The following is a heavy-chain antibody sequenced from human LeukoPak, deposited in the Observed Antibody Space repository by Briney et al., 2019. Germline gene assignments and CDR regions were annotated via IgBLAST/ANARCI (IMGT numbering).Heavy chain of an antibody. CDR3: AKGPLRGTAAAIDY. D-gene: IGHD2-2*01. CDR2: ISYDGRNI. CDR1: GFTFNNYG. V-gene: IGHV3-30*18. J-gene: IGHJ4*02. Sequence: GGSLRLSCAASGFTFNNYGMHWVCQAPGKGLEWVAVISYDGRNIHYPDSVKGRFTISRDISTDTLWLQMDSLRTEDTAVYYCAKGPLRGTAAAIDYWGQGTLVTVSS.